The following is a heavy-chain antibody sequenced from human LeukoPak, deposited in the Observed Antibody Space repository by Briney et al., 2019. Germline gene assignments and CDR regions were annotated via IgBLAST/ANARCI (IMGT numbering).Heavy chain of an antibody. CDR2: INPGGGST. J-gene: IGHJ4*02. CDR3: ARGGDNSYFDY. Sequence: GASVKVSCKASGYTFISYYIHWVRQAPGQGLEWMGIINPGGGSTTYAQKFQGRVTMTRDTSMSTVYMELSSLRSEDTAIYYCARGGDNSYFDYWGQGTLVTVSS. V-gene: IGHV1-46*01. CDR1: GYTFISYY. D-gene: IGHD4-23*01.